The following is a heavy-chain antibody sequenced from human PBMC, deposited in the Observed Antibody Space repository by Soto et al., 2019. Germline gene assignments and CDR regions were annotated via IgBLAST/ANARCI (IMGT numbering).Heavy chain of an antibody. D-gene: IGHD4-17*01. Sequence: TSETLSLTCTVSGASIISTTKYWGWIRQPPGRGLEWIGTISSIGSTYYNPSLEGRVTISVDTSKNQFSLKVTSVTAADTGLYYCARQDHGDYEFFFDYWGQGTQVTVSS. CDR1: GASIISTTKY. J-gene: IGHJ4*02. CDR3: ARQDHGDYEFFFDY. CDR2: ISSIGST. V-gene: IGHV4-39*01.